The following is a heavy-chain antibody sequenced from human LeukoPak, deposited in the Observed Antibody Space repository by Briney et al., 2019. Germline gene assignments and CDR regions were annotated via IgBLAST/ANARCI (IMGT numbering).Heavy chain of an antibody. J-gene: IGHJ6*02. CDR2: ISYDGSNK. Sequence: PGGSLRLSCAASGFTFSSYAMHWVRQAPGKGLEWVAVISYDGSNKYYADSVKGRFTISRDNSKNTLYLQMNSLRAEDTAVYYCARDVWDVWGQGTTVTVSS. CDR3: ARDVWDV. CDR1: GFTFSSYA. V-gene: IGHV3-30*04.